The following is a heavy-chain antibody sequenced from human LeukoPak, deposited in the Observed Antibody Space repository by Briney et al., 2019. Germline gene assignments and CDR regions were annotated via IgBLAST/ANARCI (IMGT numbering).Heavy chain of an antibody. CDR1: GYTFTGYH. Sequence: ASVKVSCKASGYTFTGYHMHWVRQAPGQGLEWMGWINPNTGDTNYALKFLGRITMTRDTSISTAVMELTSLRSDDTAVYYCARGLISGSYDYYYYGMDVWGQGTTVTVSS. D-gene: IGHD6-19*01. CDR3: ARGLISGSYDYYYYGMDV. J-gene: IGHJ6*02. CDR2: INPNTGDT. V-gene: IGHV1-2*02.